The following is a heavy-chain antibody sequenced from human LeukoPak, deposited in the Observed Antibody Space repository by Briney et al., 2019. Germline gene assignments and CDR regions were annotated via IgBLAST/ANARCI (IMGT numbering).Heavy chain of an antibody. CDR2: IKSKTDGGTT. D-gene: IGHD5-18*01. J-gene: IGHJ4*02. V-gene: IGHV3-15*01. Sequence: GGSLRLSCAASGFTFSSYEMNWVRQAPGKGLEWVGRIKSKTDGGTTDYAAPVKGRFTISRDDSKNTLYLQMNSLKTEDTAVYYCTTGGTGYSYGYLPYWGQGTLVTVSS. CDR3: TTGGTGYSYGYLPY. CDR1: GFTFSSYE.